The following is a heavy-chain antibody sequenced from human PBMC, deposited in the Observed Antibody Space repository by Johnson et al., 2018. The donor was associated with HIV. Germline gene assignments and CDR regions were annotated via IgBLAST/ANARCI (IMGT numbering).Heavy chain of an antibody. V-gene: IGHV3-30*04. Sequence: VQLVESGGGVVQPGRSLRLSCAASGFTFSSYAMHWVRQAPGKGLEWVAVISYDGKNNYYTGSVKGRFTSSRDNSKNTLYLQMNSLRAEDTAVYYCAKDLEEGQQWLIGAFDIWGQGTMVTVSS. J-gene: IGHJ3*02. D-gene: IGHD6-19*01. CDR2: ISYDGKNN. CDR1: GFTFSSYA. CDR3: AKDLEEGQQWLIGAFDI.